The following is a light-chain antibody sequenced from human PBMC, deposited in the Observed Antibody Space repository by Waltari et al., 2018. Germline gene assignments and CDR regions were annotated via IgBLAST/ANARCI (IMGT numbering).Light chain of an antibody. CDR2: TAS. Sequence: DIQMTQSPSSLSASVGDRVTITCRASQSISTDLNWYQQKPGKAPNLLIYTASTLQSGVPSRFSGSGSGTDFTLTISSLEPEDFATYYCQQSYGTPRTFGQGTKLEIE. V-gene: IGKV1-39*01. CDR1: QSISTD. CDR3: QQSYGTPRT. J-gene: IGKJ2*01.